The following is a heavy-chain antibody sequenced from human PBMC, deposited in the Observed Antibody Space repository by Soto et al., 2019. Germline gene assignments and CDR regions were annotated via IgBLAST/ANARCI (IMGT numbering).Heavy chain of an antibody. J-gene: IGHJ5*02. CDR3: ARDRRSYYDSSGHNWFDP. CDR1: GGSVSSGSYY. V-gene: IGHV4-61*01. D-gene: IGHD3-22*01. CDR2: IYYSGST. Sequence: QVQLQESGPGLVKPSETLSLTCTVSGGSVSSGSYYWSWIRQPPGKGLEWIGYIYYSGSTNYNPSLKSRVTISVDTPKNQFSLKLSSVTAADTAVYYCARDRRSYYDSSGHNWFDPWGQGTLVTVSS.